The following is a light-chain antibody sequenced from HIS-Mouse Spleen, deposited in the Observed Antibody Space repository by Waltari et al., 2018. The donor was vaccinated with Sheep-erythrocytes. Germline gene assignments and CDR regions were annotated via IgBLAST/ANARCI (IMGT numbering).Light chain of an antibody. CDR1: SSDVGGYNY. CDR3: CSYAGSYNHV. J-gene: IGLJ1*01. V-gene: IGLV2-11*01. CDR2: DVS. Sequence: QSALTQPRSVSGSPGQSVPISCTGTSSDVGGYNYVSWYQQHPGKAPKLLIYDVSKRPSGVPDRFSGSKSGHTASLTISGLQAEDEADYYCCSYAGSYNHVFATGTKVTVL.